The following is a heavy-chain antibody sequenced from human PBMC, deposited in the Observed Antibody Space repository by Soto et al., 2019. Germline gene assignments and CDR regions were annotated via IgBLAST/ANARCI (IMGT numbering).Heavy chain of an antibody. CDR2: IYWNDDK. V-gene: IGHV2-5*01. J-gene: IGHJ3*02. CDR3: AHRPLYYGSGSGAFDI. D-gene: IGHD3-10*01. CDR1: GFSLSTSGVG. Sequence: QITLKESGPTLVKPTQTLTLTCTFSGFSLSTSGVGVGWIRQPPGKALELLALIYWNDDKRYSPSLKSRLTITKDTSKNQVVLTMTNMDPVDTATYYCAHRPLYYGSGSGAFDIWGQGTMVTVSS.